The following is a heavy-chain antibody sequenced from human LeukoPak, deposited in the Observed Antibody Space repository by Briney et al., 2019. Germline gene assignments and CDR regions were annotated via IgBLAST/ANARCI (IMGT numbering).Heavy chain of an antibody. J-gene: IGHJ4*02. Sequence: PSETLSLTCTVSGDSISSSNYYWGWIRQPPGKGLEWIGSIRYSGRTYYKPSLKSRVTLSVDTSKNQLLLNLRSVTAADTAMYYCAREFNGSPDYLGQGTLVTVSS. CDR1: GDSISSSNYY. CDR2: IRYSGRT. D-gene: IGHD6-25*01. V-gene: IGHV4-39*02. CDR3: AREFNGSPDY.